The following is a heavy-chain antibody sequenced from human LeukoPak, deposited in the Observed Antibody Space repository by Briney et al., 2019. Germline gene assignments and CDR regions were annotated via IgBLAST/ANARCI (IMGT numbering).Heavy chain of an antibody. CDR3: ARASYYYGMDV. V-gene: IGHV3-21*01. J-gene: IGHJ6*02. CDR2: ISSSSSYI. CDR1: GFTFSVFS. Sequence: GGSLRLSCEASGFTFSVFSMNWVRQAPGKGLEWVSSISSSSSYIYYADSVRGRFTISRDNAQNSLYLQMNSLRAEDTAVYYCARASYYYGMDVWGQGTTVTVSS.